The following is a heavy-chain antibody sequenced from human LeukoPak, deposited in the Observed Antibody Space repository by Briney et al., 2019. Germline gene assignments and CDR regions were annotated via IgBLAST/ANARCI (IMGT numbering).Heavy chain of an antibody. V-gene: IGHV3-30*02. CDR2: IRYDETKE. CDR1: GFTFTNYG. Sequence: GGPLRLSCATSGFTFTNYGMHWVRQAPGKGLEWVAFIRYDETKEFYADSVKGRFTVSRDNSKSTLYLQMNSLRPEDTGVYCCAKAAVATGYHYTYYMDVWGKGTTVTIS. CDR3: AKAAVATGYHYTYYMDV. J-gene: IGHJ6*03. D-gene: IGHD1-1*01.